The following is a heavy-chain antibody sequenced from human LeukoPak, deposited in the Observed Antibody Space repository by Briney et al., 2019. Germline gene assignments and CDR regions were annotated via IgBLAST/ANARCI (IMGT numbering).Heavy chain of an antibody. D-gene: IGHD2-2*01. V-gene: IGHV3-30-3*01. CDR1: GFTFSSYA. J-gene: IGHJ6*02. Sequence: GRSLRLSCAASGFTFSSYAMHWVRHAPGKGLEWVAVISYDGSNKYYADSVKGRFTISRDNSKNTLYLQMNSLRAEDTAVYYCARAGPVVPAARNYYYYGMDVWGQGTTVTVSS. CDR3: ARAGPVVPAARNYYYYGMDV. CDR2: ISYDGSNK.